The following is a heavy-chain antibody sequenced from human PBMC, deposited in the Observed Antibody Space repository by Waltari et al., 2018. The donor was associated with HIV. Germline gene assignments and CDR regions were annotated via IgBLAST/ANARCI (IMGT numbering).Heavy chain of an antibody. D-gene: IGHD5-12*01. V-gene: IGHV1-8*01. Sequence: VQLVESGGGLVQPGGYLRLSCETAVFAFSSYWLTWVREAPGAGLEWMGWMNPNSGNTGYAQNVQGRVTMTRNTSISTAYMELSSLRSEDTAVYYCAGSGSDAFDIWGQGTMVTVSS. J-gene: IGHJ3*02. CDR3: AGSGSDAFDI. CDR2: MNPNSGNT. CDR1: VFAFSSYW.